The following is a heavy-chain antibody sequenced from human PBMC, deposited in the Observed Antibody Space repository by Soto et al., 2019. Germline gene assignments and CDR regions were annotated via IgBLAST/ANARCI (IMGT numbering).Heavy chain of an antibody. CDR2: IYPGDSDI. J-gene: IGHJ4*02. D-gene: IGHD5-12*01. CDR3: ARESSGYDSGVDY. Sequence: GESLKISCKASGYDFTNYWIAWVRQTPGRGLEWMGMIYPGDSDIRYNPSFRGRVTISADKSITSAFVQWGSLKASDTAMYYCARESSGYDSGVDYWGQGTLVTVSS. V-gene: IGHV5-51*01. CDR1: GYDFTNYW.